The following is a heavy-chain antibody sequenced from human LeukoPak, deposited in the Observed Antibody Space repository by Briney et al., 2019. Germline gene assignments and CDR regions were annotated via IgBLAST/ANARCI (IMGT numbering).Heavy chain of an antibody. CDR2: IRYDGGNQ. CDR3: ARRWAVS. Sequence: GGSLRLSCAASGFTFSSYGMHWVRQTPGKGLECVAFIRYDGGNQYYTDSVKGRFTISRDNSKNTLYLQMNSLRAEDTAVYYCARRWAVSWGQGTLVTDSS. J-gene: IGHJ4*02. V-gene: IGHV3-30*02. D-gene: IGHD1-26*01. CDR1: GFTFSSYG.